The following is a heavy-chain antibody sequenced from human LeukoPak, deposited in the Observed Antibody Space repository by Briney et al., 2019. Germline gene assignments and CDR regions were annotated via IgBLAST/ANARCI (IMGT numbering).Heavy chain of an antibody. CDR2: ISGSGGST. V-gene: IGHV3-23*01. Sequence: PGGSPRLSCAASGFTFSSYAMSWVRQAPGKGLEWVSAISGSGGSTYYADSVKGRFTISRDNSKNTLYLQMNSLRAEDTAVYYGAKGIVVVPMGYWGQGTLVTVSS. CDR3: AKGIVVVPMGY. CDR1: GFTFSSYA. D-gene: IGHD3-22*01. J-gene: IGHJ4*02.